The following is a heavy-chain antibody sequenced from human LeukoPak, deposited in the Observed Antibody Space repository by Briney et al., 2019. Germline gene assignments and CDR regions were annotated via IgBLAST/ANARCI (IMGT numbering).Heavy chain of an antibody. CDR2: IYYSGST. CDR3: ARVSGGRRGWFDP. V-gene: IGHV4-30-4*01. J-gene: IGHJ5*02. CDR1: GGSISSGDYY. D-gene: IGHD1-14*01. Sequence: PSETVSLTCTVSGGSISSGDYYWSWIRQPPGKGLEWIGYIYYSGSTYYNPSLKSRVTISVDTSKNQFSLRLSSVTAADTAVYYCARVSGGRRGWFDPWGQGTLVTVSS.